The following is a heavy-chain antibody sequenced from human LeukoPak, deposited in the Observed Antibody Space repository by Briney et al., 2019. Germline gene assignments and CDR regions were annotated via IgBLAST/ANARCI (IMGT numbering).Heavy chain of an antibody. J-gene: IGHJ4*02. Sequence: LGGSLRLSCAASGLPFSSYAMSWVRPAPGKGLEWVSAISESGTGTYYADSVRGRFTISRDNSKNTLSLQMNSLRVEDTAVYYCAKDIAQGYTFGSIGQDYWGQGTLVTVSS. V-gene: IGHV3-23*01. D-gene: IGHD5-18*01. CDR3: AKDIAQGYTFGSIGQDY. CDR2: ISESGTGT. CDR1: GLPFSSYA.